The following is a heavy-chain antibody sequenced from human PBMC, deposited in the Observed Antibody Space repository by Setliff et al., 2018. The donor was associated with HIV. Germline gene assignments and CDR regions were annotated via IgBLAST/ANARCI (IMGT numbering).Heavy chain of an antibody. J-gene: IGHJ5*02. V-gene: IGHV4-39*01. Sequence: SETLSLTCTVSGGSISSSHKYWGWIRQPPGKGLEWIGSVIYGGDTFYNPSLKSRVTISVDTSNNQVSLNLISVTAADTAVYYWARPYSGRGGGAWFDPWGQGTLVTVSS. CDR3: ARPYSGRGGGAWFDP. CDR2: VIYGGDT. D-gene: IGHD5-12*01. CDR1: GGSISSSHKY.